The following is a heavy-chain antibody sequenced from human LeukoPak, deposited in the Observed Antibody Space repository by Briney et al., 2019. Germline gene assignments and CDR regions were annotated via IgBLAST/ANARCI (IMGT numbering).Heavy chain of an antibody. V-gene: IGHV3-74*01. J-gene: IGHJ4*02. CDR2: INSDGSST. CDR1: GFTFNTYW. Sequence: PGGSLRLSCAASGFTFNTYWMHWVRQAPGKGLVWVSRINSDGSSTSYADSVKGRFTISRDAAKNTLYLQMNSLRAEDTAVYYCARGGYSSGWYHFDDWGQGTLVTVSS. CDR3: ARGGYSSGWYHFDD. D-gene: IGHD6-19*01.